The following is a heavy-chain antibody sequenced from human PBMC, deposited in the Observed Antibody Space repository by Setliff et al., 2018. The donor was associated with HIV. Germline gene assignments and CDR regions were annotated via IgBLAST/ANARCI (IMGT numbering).Heavy chain of an antibody. D-gene: IGHD1-26*01. Sequence: GGSLRLSCAASGFSFSSSAMHWVRQAPGKGPEWVAVMWNDGGVKYYADSVKGRFTISRDNSKNTLYLQMNSLRAEDTAVYYCARKGYSGSYGYWGQGTLVTVSS. CDR1: GFSFSSSA. CDR2: MWNDGGVK. V-gene: IGHV3-33*01. J-gene: IGHJ4*02. CDR3: ARKGYSGSYGY.